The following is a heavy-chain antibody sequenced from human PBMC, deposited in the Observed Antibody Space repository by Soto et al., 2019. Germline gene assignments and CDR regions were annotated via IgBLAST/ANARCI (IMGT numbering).Heavy chain of an antibody. J-gene: IGHJ6*02. CDR2: ISDYNGNT. D-gene: IGHD3-16*01. CDR3: AGVPHYVYFYYGLDV. Sequence: QVQLVQSGAEVKKPGASVKVSCKASGYTFSNYGISWVRQAPGEGLEWMGWISDYNGNTNYAHKFQGRVTMTTDTSTSTAYMELRSLRSDDTAVYYCAGVPHYVYFYYGLDVWGQGTTVTVSS. CDR1: GYTFSNYG. V-gene: IGHV1-18*01.